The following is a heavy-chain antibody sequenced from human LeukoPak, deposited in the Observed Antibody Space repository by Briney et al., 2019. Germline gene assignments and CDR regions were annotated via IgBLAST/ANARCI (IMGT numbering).Heavy chain of an antibody. V-gene: IGHV3-48*03. CDR3: AELGITMIGGV. D-gene: IGHD3-10*02. Sequence: GGSLRLFCAASGFTFSSYEMNWVRQAPGKGLEWVSYISSSGSTIYYADSVKGRFTIPRDNAKNSLYLQMNSLRAEDTAVYYCAELGITMIGGVWGKGTTVTISS. CDR2: ISSSGSTI. J-gene: IGHJ6*04. CDR1: GFTFSSYE.